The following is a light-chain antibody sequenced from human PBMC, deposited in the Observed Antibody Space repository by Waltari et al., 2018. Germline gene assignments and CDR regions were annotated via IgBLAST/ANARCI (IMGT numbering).Light chain of an antibody. CDR2: TTN. J-gene: IGLJ2*01. CDR3: ALYMGGGISV. CDR1: SVPVSTSHY. V-gene: IGLV8-61*01. Sequence: QTVVTQDPSFSVSPGGTVTPNCGFSSVPVSTSHYPSWYQQSPGQAPRTLIYTTNTRSSGVPDRFSGSILGNKAALNITGAQADDESDYYCALYMGGGISVFGGGTKLTVL.